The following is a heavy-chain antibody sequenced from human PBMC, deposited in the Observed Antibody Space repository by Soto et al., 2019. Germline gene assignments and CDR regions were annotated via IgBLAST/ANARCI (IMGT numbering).Heavy chain of an antibody. V-gene: IGHV3-15*01. CDR2: IKSKTDGGTT. D-gene: IGHD3-22*01. J-gene: IGHJ4*02. CDR3: TTDDYYDSSGLGDY. CDR1: GFTFSNAW. Sequence: PGGSLRLSCAASGFTFSNAWMSWVRQSPGKGLEWVGRIKSKTDGGTTDYAAPVKGRFTISRDDSKNTLYLQMNSLKTEDTAVYYCTTDDYYDSSGLGDYWGQGTLVTV.